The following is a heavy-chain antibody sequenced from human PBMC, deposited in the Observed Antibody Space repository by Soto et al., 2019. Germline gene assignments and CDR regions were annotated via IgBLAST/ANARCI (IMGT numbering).Heavy chain of an antibody. V-gene: IGHV5-51*01. CDR2: IYPGDSDI. CDR1: GYSFTSYW. D-gene: IGHD2-15*01. CDR3: ARQDCSGGSCYSSRHYYYGMDV. Sequence: GESLKISCKGSGYSFTSYWIGWVRQVPGKGLEWMGIIYPGDSDIRHSSSFQGQVTISADKSLSTAYLQWSSLKASDTAMYYCARQDCSGGSCYSSRHYYYGMDVWGQGTTVTVSS. J-gene: IGHJ6*02.